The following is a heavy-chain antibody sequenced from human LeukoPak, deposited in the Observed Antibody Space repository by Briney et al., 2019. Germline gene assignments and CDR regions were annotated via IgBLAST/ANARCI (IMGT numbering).Heavy chain of an antibody. D-gene: IGHD3-10*01. CDR1: GYTFTSYG. CDR2: ISAYNGNT. Sequence: ASVKVSCKASGYTFTSYGISWVRQAPGQGLEWMGWISAYNGNTNYEQKLQGRVTMTTDTSTSTAYMELRSLRSDDTAVYYCAREPATAYYYGSGSHYGMDVWGQGTTVTVSS. J-gene: IGHJ6*02. CDR3: AREPATAYYYGSGSHYGMDV. V-gene: IGHV1-18*01.